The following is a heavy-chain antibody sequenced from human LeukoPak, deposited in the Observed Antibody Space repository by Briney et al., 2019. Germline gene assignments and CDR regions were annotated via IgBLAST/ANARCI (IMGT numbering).Heavy chain of an antibody. CDR1: GGTFSSYT. Sequence: SVKVSCKASGGTFSSYTISWVRQAPGQGLEWMGRIIPILGIANYAQKFQGRVTITADKSTSTAYTELSGLRSEDTAVYYCASALTYYYDSSGYFGGYWGQGTLVTVSS. CDR3: ASALTYYYDSSGYFGGY. CDR2: IIPILGIA. J-gene: IGHJ4*02. D-gene: IGHD3-22*01. V-gene: IGHV1-69*02.